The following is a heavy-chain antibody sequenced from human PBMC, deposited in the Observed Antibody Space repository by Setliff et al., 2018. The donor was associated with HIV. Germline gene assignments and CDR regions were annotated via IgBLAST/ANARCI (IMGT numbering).Heavy chain of an antibody. V-gene: IGHV4-39*02. J-gene: IGHJ4*02. CDR1: GGSISSSSYY. D-gene: IGHD6-19*01. CDR2: IYYSGST. Sequence: KASETLSLTCTVSGGSISSSSYYWGWIRQPPGKGLEWIGSIYYSGSTYYNPSLKSRVTISVDTSKNQFSLKLSSVTAADTAVYYCAREYSSGWYFDYWGQGTLVTVSS. CDR3: AREYSSGWYFDY.